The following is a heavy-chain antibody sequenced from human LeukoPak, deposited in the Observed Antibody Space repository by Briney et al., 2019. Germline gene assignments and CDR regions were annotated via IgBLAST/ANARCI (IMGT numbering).Heavy chain of an antibody. CDR1: GFTFSSYS. CDR2: ISSSSSYI. D-gene: IGHD6-19*01. CDR3: ARDYEYSSGWPYDY. V-gene: IGHV3-21*01. J-gene: IGHJ4*02. Sequence: GGSLRLSCAASGFTFSSYSMNWVRQAPGKGLEWVSSISSSSSYIHYADSVKGRFTISRDNAKNSLYLQMNSLRAEDTAVYYCARDYEYSSGWPYDYWGQGTLVTVSS.